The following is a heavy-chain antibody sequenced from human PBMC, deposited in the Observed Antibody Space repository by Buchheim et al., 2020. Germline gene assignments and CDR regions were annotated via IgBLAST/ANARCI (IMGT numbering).Heavy chain of an antibody. CDR2: ISTSSSYR. V-gene: IGHV3-21*01. CDR3: ARDLIGATV. D-gene: IGHD1-26*01. J-gene: IGHJ4*02. CDR1: GFTFSGYT. Sequence: EVRLVESGGGLVKPGGSLRLSCAASGFTFSGYTMNWVRQAPGKGLEWVSSISTSSSYRYYADSVKGRFTISRDNAKNSLFLQMNSLKAEDTAVYYCARDLIGATVWGQGTL.